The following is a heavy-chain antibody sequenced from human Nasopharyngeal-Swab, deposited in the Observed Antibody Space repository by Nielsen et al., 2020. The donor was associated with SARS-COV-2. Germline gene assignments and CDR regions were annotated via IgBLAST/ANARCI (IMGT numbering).Heavy chain of an antibody. CDR2: IGTAGDT. V-gene: IGHV3-13*01. D-gene: IGHD5-18*01. CDR3: ARVDNSYGYYYYGMDV. CDR1: GFTFSSYD. Sequence: GESLKISCAASGFTFSSYDMHWVRQATGKSLEWVSVIGTAGDTYYPSSVKGRFTISRENAKNSLYLQMNSLSAGDTAVYYCARVDNSYGYYYYGMDVWGQGTTVTVSS. J-gene: IGHJ6*02.